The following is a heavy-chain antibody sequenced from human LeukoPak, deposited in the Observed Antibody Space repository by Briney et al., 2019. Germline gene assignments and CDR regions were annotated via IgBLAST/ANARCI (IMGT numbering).Heavy chain of an antibody. Sequence: GGSLRLSCAASGFTFSSYAMSWVRQAPGKGPEWVSTICGSGGSTYYADSVRGRFTIYRDNSRNTLYLQVNSLRGEDTAVYYCAKGSGYCSGGNCHFYFDYWGQGTLVTVSS. CDR3: AKGSGYCSGGNCHFYFDY. CDR1: GFTFSSYA. D-gene: IGHD2-15*01. V-gene: IGHV3-23*01. CDR2: ICGSGGST. J-gene: IGHJ4*02.